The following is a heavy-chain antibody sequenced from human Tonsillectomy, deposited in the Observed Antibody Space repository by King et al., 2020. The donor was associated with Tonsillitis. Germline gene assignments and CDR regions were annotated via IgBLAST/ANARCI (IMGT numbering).Heavy chain of an antibody. CDR1: GFTFNSYS. CDR3: ASSPVCYYASGSYFSDAFDI. V-gene: IGHV3-21*01. J-gene: IGHJ3*02. CDR2: ISSTATYI. Sequence: DVQLVESGGGLVKPGGSLRLSCAASGFTFNSYSMNWVRQAPGEGLEWVSSISSTATYIYYADSVKGRFTISRDNAKNSLYLQMNSLRAEDTAVYYCASSPVCYYASGSYFSDAFDIWGQGTMVTVSS. D-gene: IGHD3-10*01.